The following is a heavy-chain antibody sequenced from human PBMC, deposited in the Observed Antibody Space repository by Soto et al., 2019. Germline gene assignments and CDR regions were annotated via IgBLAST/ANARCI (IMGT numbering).Heavy chain of an antibody. Sequence: QVQLVESGGGVVQPGRSLGLSCAASGFTFSSYAMHWVRQAPGKGLEWVAVISYDGSNKYYADSVKGRFTISRDNSKNTLYLQMNSLRAEDTAVYYCARDVAAGPNSYYYYGMDVWGQGTTVTVSS. J-gene: IGHJ6*02. D-gene: IGHD6-6*01. CDR1: GFTFSSYA. CDR3: ARDVAAGPNSYYYYGMDV. V-gene: IGHV3-30-3*01. CDR2: ISYDGSNK.